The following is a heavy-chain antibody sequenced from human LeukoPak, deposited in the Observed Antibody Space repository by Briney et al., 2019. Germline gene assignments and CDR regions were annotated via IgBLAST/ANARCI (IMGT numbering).Heavy chain of an antibody. V-gene: IGHV3-53*01. CDR2: LYSGGAT. J-gene: IGHJ3*01. D-gene: IGHD3-3*01. CDR1: GLTVRDDY. CDR3: ARGFDFWSGSSFGAFNV. Sequence: GGSLRLSCAASGLTVRDDYMIWLRQAPGRGLDWVSALYSGGATYSAESVEGRFTVSRDNSKNTVYLQMNSLRAEDTAVYYCARGFDFWSGSSFGAFNVWGQGTMVTVSS.